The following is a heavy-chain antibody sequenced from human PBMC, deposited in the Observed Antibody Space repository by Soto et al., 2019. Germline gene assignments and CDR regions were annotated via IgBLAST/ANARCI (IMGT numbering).Heavy chain of an antibody. CDR2: INGANGNT. CDR3: ARGKGMEENYYYHGMAV. D-gene: IGHD1-1*01. CDR1: GYSFSTYS. Sequence: QVQVVQSGAEVKKPGASVKVSCKASGYSFSTYSMHWVRQAPGQGLEWMGWINGANGNTRYSQKFKDRVYISRDTPASTGYMELSSLRSEDTAVYYWARGKGMEENYYYHGMAVWGPGTTVIVSS. J-gene: IGHJ6*02. V-gene: IGHV1-3*01.